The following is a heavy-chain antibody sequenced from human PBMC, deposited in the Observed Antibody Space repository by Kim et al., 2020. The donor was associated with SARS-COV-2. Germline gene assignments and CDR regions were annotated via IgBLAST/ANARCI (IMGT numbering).Heavy chain of an antibody. J-gene: IGHJ4*02. CDR2: ISGSGGGT. CDR3: AKDLRSHVTAPLDY. D-gene: IGHD3-16*02. Sequence: GGSLRLSCTASGFSFSTYAMTWVRQAPGKGLEYVSTISGSGGGTYYADSVKGRFTISRDNSKNTLYVQMNSLRAEDTAVYYCAKDLRSHVTAPLDYWGQGTLVTVSS. V-gene: IGHV3-23*01. CDR1: GFSFSTYA.